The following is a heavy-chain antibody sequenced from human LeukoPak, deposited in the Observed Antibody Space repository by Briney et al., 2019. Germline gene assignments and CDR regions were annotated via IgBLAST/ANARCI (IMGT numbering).Heavy chain of an antibody. CDR3: TRRSAEIDY. J-gene: IGHJ4*02. V-gene: IGHV3-73*01. CDR1: GFTSSGSA. Sequence: GGSLRLSCAASGFTSSGSAMHWVRQASGKGLEWVGRIRSKANSYATAYAASVKGRFTISRDDSKNTAYLQMNSLKTEDTAVYYCTRRSAEIDYWGQGTLVTVSS. D-gene: IGHD6-19*01. CDR2: IRSKANSYAT.